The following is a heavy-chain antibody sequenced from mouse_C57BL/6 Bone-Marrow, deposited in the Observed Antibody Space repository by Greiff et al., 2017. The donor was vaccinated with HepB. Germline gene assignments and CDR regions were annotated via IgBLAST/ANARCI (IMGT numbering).Heavy chain of an antibody. CDR1: GFTFSNYW. J-gene: IGHJ2*01. CDR2: IRLKSDNYAT. V-gene: IGHV6-3*01. D-gene: IGHD1-1*01. Sequence: EVKLMESGGGLVQPGGSMKLSCVASGFTFSNYWMNWVRQSPEKGLEWVAQIRLKSDNYATHYAESVKGRFTISRDDSKSSVYLQMNNLRAEDTGIYYCTKENYYGSHYFDYWGQGTTLTVSS. CDR3: TKENYYGSHYFDY.